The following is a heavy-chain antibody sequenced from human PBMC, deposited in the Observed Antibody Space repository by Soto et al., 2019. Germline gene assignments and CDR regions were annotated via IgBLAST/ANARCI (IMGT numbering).Heavy chain of an antibody. CDR3: ARDTNGLSY. CDR2: INTDGSST. J-gene: IGHJ4*02. D-gene: IGHD2-8*01. V-gene: IGHV3-74*01. Sequence: GGSLRLSCTAAGFTFISHLMHWVRQVPGKGLVWVSRINTDGSSTSYADSVKGRFTISRDNAKNTLYLQMNSLSADDTAVYYCARDTNGLSYWGQGTLVTVSS. CDR1: GFTFISHL.